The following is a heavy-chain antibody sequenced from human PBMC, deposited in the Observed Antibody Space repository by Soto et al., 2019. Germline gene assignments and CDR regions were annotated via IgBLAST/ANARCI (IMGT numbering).Heavy chain of an antibody. Sequence: WCRSLSCAPSGFTFTKYWVDWVRQVPGKWLVWVARIDGVGTGTSYYESVRGRFTIPRDNAETMLYMQMNSLTAEEKAVYYCKTVCESWGKGPLVASPQ. V-gene: IGHV3-74*01. CDR2: IDGVGTGT. CDR1: GFTFTKYW. D-gene: IGHD1-20*01. J-gene: IGHJ5*02. CDR3: KTVCES.